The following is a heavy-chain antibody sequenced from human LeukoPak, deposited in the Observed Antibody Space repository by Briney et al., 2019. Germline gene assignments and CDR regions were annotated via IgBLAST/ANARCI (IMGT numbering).Heavy chain of an antibody. J-gene: IGHJ4*02. CDR1: GFTFSSYA. CDR3: ARVIVSSGDY. D-gene: IGHD3-22*01. CDR2: ISYDGSNK. Sequence: GGSLRLSRAASGFTFSSYAMHWVRQAPGKGLEWVAVISYDGSNKYYADSVKGRFTISRDNSKNTLYLQMNSLRAEDTAVYYCARVIVSSGDYWGQGTLVTVSS. V-gene: IGHV3-30*04.